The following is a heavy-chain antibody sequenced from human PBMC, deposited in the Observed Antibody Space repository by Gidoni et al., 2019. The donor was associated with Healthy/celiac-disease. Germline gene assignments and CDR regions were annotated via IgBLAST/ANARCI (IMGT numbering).Heavy chain of an antibody. CDR1: GYTFTSYG. Sequence: QVQLVQSGAEVKKPGASVKVSCKASGYTFTSYGISWVRQDPGQGLEWMGWISAYNGNTNDAQKLQGRVTMTTDTSTSTAYIELSSLRSDATAVYYCAREGAGDSSRRDYHYGMDVWGQGTTVTVSS. D-gene: IGHD6-13*01. V-gene: IGHV1-18*01. CDR2: ISAYNGNT. CDR3: AREGAGDSSRRDYHYGMDV. J-gene: IGHJ6*02.